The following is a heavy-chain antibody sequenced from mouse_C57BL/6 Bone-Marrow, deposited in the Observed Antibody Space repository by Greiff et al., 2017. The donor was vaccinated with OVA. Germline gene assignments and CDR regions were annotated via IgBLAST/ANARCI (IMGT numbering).Heavy chain of an antibody. CDR2: ISNLAYSI. D-gene: IGHD2-3*01. CDR3: ARQGGYYGYWYFDV. Sequence: EVKLVESGGGLVQPGGSLKLSCAASGFTFSDYGMAWVRQAPRKGPEWVAFISNLAYSIYYADTVTGRFTISRANAKNTLYLEMSSLRSEDTAMYYCARQGGYYGYWYFDVWGTGTTVTVSS. CDR1: GFTFSDYG. V-gene: IGHV5-15*01. J-gene: IGHJ1*03.